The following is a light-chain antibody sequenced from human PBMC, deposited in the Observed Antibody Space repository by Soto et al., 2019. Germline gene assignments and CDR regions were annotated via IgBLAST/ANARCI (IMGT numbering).Light chain of an antibody. CDR3: QQRINWPPVT. CDR1: QSVSSN. Sequence: EIVMTQSPATLSVSPGERATLSCRASQSVSSNLAWYQQKPGQAPRLLIYGASTRATGIPARFSGSGSGTEFTLTISSLEPEDFAVYYCQQRINWPPVTFGGGTKVDIK. J-gene: IGKJ4*01. CDR2: GAS. V-gene: IGKV3-15*01.